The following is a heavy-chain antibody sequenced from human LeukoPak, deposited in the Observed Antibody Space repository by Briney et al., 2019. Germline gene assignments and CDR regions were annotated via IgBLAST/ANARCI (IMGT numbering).Heavy chain of an antibody. Sequence: GGSLRLSCAASGFPFSTYSMNWVRQAPGKGLEWVSSISRISNYIYADSVKGRFTISRDNAKNSLYLQMNSLRAEDTAVYYCARDRREGIVATVDAFDIWGQGTMVTVSS. CDR2: ISRISNYI. D-gene: IGHD5-12*01. CDR1: GFPFSTYS. V-gene: IGHV3-21*01. CDR3: ARDRREGIVATVDAFDI. J-gene: IGHJ3*02.